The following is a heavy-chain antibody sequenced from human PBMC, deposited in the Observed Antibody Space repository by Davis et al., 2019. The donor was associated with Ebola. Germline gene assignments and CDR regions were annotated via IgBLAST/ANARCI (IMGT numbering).Heavy chain of an antibody. Sequence: PGGSLRLSCAGSGFTFSNSPMHWVRQAPGKGLEWVGLIWYDGSVKYYGDSVKGRFTISRDNSKDSAYLQMNSLRAGDTAVYYCARHYVYDYYMGLDVWGQGTTVTVSS. J-gene: IGHJ6*02. CDR3: ARHYVYDYYMGLDV. V-gene: IGHV3-33*03. CDR2: IWYDGSVK. D-gene: IGHD3-16*01. CDR1: GFTFSNSP.